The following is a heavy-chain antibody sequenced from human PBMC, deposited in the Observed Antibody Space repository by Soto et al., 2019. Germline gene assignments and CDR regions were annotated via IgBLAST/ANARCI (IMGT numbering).Heavy chain of an antibody. CDR2: IPNTENKK. CDR1: GFTFSSYG. CDR3: ARTAGGRGRGALDL. J-gene: IGHJ3*01. V-gene: IGHV3-30-3*01. D-gene: IGHD6-13*01. Sequence: QVHLEESGGGVVQPGTSLRLSCVASGFTFSSYGMHWVRQAPGKGLEWVAVIPNTENKKYYADSVKGRFTISRDNSQNTLCIQMDILMSEYTAMYYCARTAGGRGRGALDLWGQGTMVTVS.